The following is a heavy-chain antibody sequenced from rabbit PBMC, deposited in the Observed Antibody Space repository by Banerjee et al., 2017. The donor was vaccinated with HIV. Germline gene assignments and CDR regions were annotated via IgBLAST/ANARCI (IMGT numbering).Heavy chain of an antibody. Sequence: QQLVESGGGLVKPGASLTLTCKASGFSFSSGYYMSWVRQAPGKGLEWIGCIGTGSGNTYYASWAKGRFTISRTSSTTVTLQMTSLTAADTATYFCARDLAAVTGWNFGLWGQGTLVTVS. CDR3: ARDLAAVTGWNFGL. J-gene: IGHJ6*01. CDR1: GFSFSSGYY. V-gene: IGHV1S40*01. D-gene: IGHD7-1*01. CDR2: IGTGSGNT.